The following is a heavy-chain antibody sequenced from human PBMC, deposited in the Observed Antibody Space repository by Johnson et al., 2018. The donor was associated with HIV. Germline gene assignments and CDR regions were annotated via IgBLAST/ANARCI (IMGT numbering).Heavy chain of an antibody. CDR2: IYWNSGSI. V-gene: IGHV3-9*01. J-gene: IGHJ3*02. D-gene: IGHD3-10*01. Sequence: QLVESGGGVVQPGRSLRLSCAASGFTFDDYAMHWVRQAPGKGLEWVSGIYWNSGSIGYADSVKGRFTISRDNAKNSLYVQMNSLRAEDTALYYCAKDLEGFMVQGQTMGLHAFDIWGQGTMVTVSS. CDR3: AKDLEGFMVQGQTMGLHAFDI. CDR1: GFTFDDYA.